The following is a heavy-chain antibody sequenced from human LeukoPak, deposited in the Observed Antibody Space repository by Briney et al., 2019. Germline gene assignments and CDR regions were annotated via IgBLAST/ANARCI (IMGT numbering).Heavy chain of an antibody. CDR3: ARVAYCGGDCYWFDY. V-gene: IGHV4-59*01. Sequence: SETLSLPCTVSGGSISSYYWSWIRQPPGKGLEWIGDIYYSGSTNYNPSLNSRVTISVDTSKNQFSLKLSSVTAADTAVYYCARVAYCGGDCYWFDYWGQGTLVTVSS. J-gene: IGHJ4*02. CDR1: GGSISSYY. D-gene: IGHD2-21*02. CDR2: IYYSGST.